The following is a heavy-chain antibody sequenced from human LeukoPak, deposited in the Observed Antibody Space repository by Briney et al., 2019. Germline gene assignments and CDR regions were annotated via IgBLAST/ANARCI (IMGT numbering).Heavy chain of an antibody. CDR3: ARFAGGHFDY. V-gene: IGHV6-1*01. J-gene: IGHJ4*02. Sequence: SQTLSLTCAISGDSVSSNSAGWHWIRQSPLSGLEWLGRTYYRSKWYNDYAVSVKSRITINPDTSKNQFSLQLNSVTPEDTAVYFCARFAGGHFDYWGQGTLVAVSS. D-gene: IGHD2-8*02. CDR2: TYYRSKWYN. CDR1: GDSVSSNSAG.